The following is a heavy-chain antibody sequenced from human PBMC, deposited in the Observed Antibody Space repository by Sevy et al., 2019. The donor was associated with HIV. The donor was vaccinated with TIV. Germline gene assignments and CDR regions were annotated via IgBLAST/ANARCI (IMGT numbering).Heavy chain of an antibody. CDR1: GYTFTSYD. Sequence: ASVKVSCKASGYTFTSYDINWVRQATGQGLEWMGWMNPNSGNTGYAQKFQGRVLMTRKTPVSTAYMELSSLRSEGTAVYYCARVGCNYGYSYISRSFDSWGQGTLVTVSS. V-gene: IGHV1-8*01. D-gene: IGHD4-17*01. CDR3: ARVGCNYGYSYISRSFDS. J-gene: IGHJ4*02. CDR2: MNPNSGNT.